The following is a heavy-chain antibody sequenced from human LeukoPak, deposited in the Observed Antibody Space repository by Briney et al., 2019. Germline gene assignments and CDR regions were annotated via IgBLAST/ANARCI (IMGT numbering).Heavy chain of an antibody. Sequence: PGGSLRLSCAASGFTFSSYWMSWVRQAPGKGLEWVANIKQDGSEKYYVDSLKGRFTISRDNAKNSLYLQMNSLRAEDTAVYYCARGPLVFWFYFDYWGQGTLVTVPS. V-gene: IGHV3-7*01. CDR3: ARGPLVFWFYFDY. J-gene: IGHJ4*02. CDR2: IKQDGSEK. CDR1: GFTFSSYW. D-gene: IGHD3-3*01.